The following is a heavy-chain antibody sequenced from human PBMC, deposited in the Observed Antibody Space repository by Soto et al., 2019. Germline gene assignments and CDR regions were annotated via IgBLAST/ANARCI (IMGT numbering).Heavy chain of an antibody. J-gene: IGHJ4*02. Sequence: ASVKVSCKASGCTFSSFHINWVRQASGQGLEWMGWMNPNNGDTDYAQNFQARVTMTRDTSTSTAYMELTSLTFEDTAIYFCARGIDEGVDYWGQGTLVTVS. CDR1: GCTFSSFH. CDR3: ARGIDEGVDY. D-gene: IGHD1-26*01. CDR2: MNPNNGDT. V-gene: IGHV1-8*01.